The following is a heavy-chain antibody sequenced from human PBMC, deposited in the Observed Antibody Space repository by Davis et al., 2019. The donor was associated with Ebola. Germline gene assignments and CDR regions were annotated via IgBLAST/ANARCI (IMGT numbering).Heavy chain of an antibody. V-gene: IGHV4-61*08. CDR3: ARLRVAAAGYDY. CDR1: GGSISSGDYY. Sequence: SETLSLTCTVSGGSISSGDYYWTWIRQPPGKGLEWIGHIHYSGSTHYNPSLKSRVTISVDTSKNQFSLKLSSVTAADTAVYYCARLRVAAAGYDYWGQGVLVTVSS. CDR2: IHYSGST. D-gene: IGHD6-13*01. J-gene: IGHJ4*02.